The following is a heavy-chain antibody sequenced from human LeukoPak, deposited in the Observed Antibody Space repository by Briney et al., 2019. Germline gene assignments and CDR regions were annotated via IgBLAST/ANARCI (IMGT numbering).Heavy chain of an antibody. CDR2: ISSSSSYI. V-gene: IGHV3-21*01. CDR3: ARFGPPMVVPAAIPYHYYYGMDV. CDR1: GFTFSSYS. Sequence: GGSLRLSCAASGFTFSSYSMNWVRQAPGKGLEWVSSISSSSSYIYYADSVKGRFTISRDNAKNSPYLQMNSLRAEDTAVYYCARFGPPMVVPAAIPYHYYYGMDVWGKGTTVTVSS. J-gene: IGHJ6*04. D-gene: IGHD2-2*01.